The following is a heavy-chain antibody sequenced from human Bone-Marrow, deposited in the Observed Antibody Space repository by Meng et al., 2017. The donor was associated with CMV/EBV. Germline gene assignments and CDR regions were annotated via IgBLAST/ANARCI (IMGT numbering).Heavy chain of an antibody. Sequence: WGSLRLSCAASGFTFSSYWMSWVRQAPGKGLEWVANIKQDGSVKYYVDSVKGRFTISRDNAKNSLYLQMNSLSAEDTAVYYCACHYGSGSYYNGPKYWGQGTLVTVSS. CDR1: GFTFSSYW. CDR3: ACHYGSGSYYNGPKY. J-gene: IGHJ4*02. CDR2: IKQDGSVK. V-gene: IGHV3-7*01. D-gene: IGHD3-10*01.